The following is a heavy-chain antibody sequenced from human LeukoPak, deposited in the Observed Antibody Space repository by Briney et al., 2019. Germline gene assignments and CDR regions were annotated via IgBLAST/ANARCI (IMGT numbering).Heavy chain of an antibody. CDR2: IKKDGSEK. J-gene: IGHJ4*02. Sequence: GGSLTLSCAASGFTFSDYWMSWVRQAPGKGLEWVADIKKDGSEKNEVDSVKGRFTISRDNAKSSLNLQMNSLRAEDTAVYYCARGRIVAGVRYWGQGTLVTVSS. CDR1: GFTFSDYW. CDR3: ARGRIVAGVRY. D-gene: IGHD3-22*01. V-gene: IGHV3-7*01.